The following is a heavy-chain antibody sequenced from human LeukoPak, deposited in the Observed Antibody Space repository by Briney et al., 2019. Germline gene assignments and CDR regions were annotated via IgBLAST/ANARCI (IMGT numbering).Heavy chain of an antibody. J-gene: IGHJ5*02. CDR2: IIPIFGIA. D-gene: IGHD2-21*02. CDR1: GGTFSSYA. CDR3: ARDQHAPYCGGDCYPYNWFDP. Sequence: ASVKVSCTASGGTFSSYAISWVRQAPGQGLEWMGRIIPIFGIANYAQKFQGRVTITADKSTSTAYMELSSLRSEDTAVYYCARDQHAPYCGGDCYPYNWFDPWGQGTLVTVSS. V-gene: IGHV1-69*04.